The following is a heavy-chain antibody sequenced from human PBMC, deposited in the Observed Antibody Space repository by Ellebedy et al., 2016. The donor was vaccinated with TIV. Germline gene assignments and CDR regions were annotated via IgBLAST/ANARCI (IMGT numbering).Heavy chain of an antibody. D-gene: IGHD5-18*01. V-gene: IGHV4-39*07. J-gene: IGHJ6*02. CDR1: GGSITSSIYY. CDR3: ASGNSYEGMDV. Sequence: SETLSLTCNVSGGSITSSIYYWGWIRQSPGKGLEWIGSIYYSGSTYYNPSLKSRVTMSTDMSKKHFSLKLSSVTAADTAVYYWASGNSYEGMDVWGQGTTVTVSS. CDR2: IYYSGST.